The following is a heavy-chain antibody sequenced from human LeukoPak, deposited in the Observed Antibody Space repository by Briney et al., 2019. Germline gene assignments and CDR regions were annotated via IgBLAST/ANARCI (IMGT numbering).Heavy chain of an antibody. CDR2: INWNGGST. CDR1: GFTFDDYG. Sequence: PGGSLRLSCAASGFTFDDYGMCWVRQAPGKGLEWVSGINWNGGSTGYADSVKGRFTISRDNAKNSLYLQMNSLRAEDTALYYCARGGRYYDSSGTGWFDPWGQGTLVTVSS. CDR3: ARGGRYYDSSGTGWFDP. J-gene: IGHJ5*02. V-gene: IGHV3-20*04. D-gene: IGHD3-22*01.